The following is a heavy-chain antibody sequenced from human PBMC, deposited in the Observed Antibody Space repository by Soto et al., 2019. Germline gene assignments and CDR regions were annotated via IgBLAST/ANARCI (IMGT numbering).Heavy chain of an antibody. Sequence: QVQLVQSGAEVKEPGSSVKVSCKASGGSFSSNAFSWVRQAPGQGLEWMGGIIPVYGKTDYAQQFQGRVTITADESTSTAYMELSSLRSADTAVYYCAREAVAGLLGAFVIWGQGTMVTVSS. CDR2: IIPVYGKT. J-gene: IGHJ3*02. D-gene: IGHD6-19*01. V-gene: IGHV1-69*01. CDR3: AREAVAGLLGAFVI. CDR1: GGSFSSNA.